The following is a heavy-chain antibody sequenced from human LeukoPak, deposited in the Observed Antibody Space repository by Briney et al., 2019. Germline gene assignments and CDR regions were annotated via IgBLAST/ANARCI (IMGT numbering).Heavy chain of an antibody. CDR3: ARTAEASSGYSY. J-gene: IGHJ4*02. CDR2: IYYSGST. V-gene: IGHV4-59*01. D-gene: IGHD3-22*01. Sequence: SETLSLTCTVSGGSISSYYWSWIRQPPGKGLEWLGYIYYSGSTNYNPSLKSRVTISADTSKNQFSLKLSSVTAADTAVYYCARTAEASSGYSYWGQGTLVTVSS. CDR1: GGSISSYY.